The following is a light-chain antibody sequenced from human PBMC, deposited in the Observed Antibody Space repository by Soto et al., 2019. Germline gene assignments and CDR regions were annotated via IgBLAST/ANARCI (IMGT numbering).Light chain of an antibody. CDR1: QSVTGIH. Sequence: EIVLTQSPGTLSLSPGERATLSCRASQSVTGIHLAWYHQKPGQAPRLLLYGVSSRATGIPDRVSGSGSGTDFTLTISTLEPEDFAVYYCQQYGSSPQTFGQGTQVETK. CDR2: GVS. J-gene: IGKJ1*01. V-gene: IGKV3-20*01. CDR3: QQYGSSPQT.